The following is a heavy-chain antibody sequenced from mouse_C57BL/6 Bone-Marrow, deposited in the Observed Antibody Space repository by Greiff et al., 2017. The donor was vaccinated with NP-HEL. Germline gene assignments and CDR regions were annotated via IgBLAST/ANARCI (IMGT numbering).Heavy chain of an antibody. D-gene: IGHD1-1*01. CDR1: GYTFTSYL. V-gene: IGHV1-72*01. CDR3: ARYYYGSNSFDY. Sequence: QVQLQQPGAELVKPGASVKLSCTASGYTFTSYLMHWVKQRPGRGLEWIGRIDPSSGGTKYNEKFKSKATLTVDKPTSTAYMQLNSLTSEDSAVYKCARYYYGSNSFDYWGQGTTLTVSS. CDR2: IDPSSGGT. J-gene: IGHJ2*01.